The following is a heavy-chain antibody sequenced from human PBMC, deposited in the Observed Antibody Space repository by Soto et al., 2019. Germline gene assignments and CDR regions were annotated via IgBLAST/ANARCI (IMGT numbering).Heavy chain of an antibody. V-gene: IGHV3-64D*06. Sequence: VGSLRLSCSASGFTFSNYAMHWVRQAPGKGLEYVSAIYSNGGSTFYADSVRGRFTISRDNSKNTLYLQMSSLRAEDTAVYYCVKDRYYYDSSAYRSAYWGQGTLVTVSS. CDR3: VKDRYYYDSSAYRSAY. CDR2: IYSNGGST. J-gene: IGHJ4*02. D-gene: IGHD3-22*01. CDR1: GFTFSNYA.